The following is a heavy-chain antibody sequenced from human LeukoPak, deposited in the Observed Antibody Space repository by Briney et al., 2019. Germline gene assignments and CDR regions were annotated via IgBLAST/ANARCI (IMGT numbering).Heavy chain of an antibody. J-gene: IGHJ4*02. Sequence: GASVKVSCKASGYTFTSYGISWVRQAPGQGLEWMGWISAYNGNTNYAQKLRGRVTMTTDTSTSTAYMELRSLRSDDTAVYYCAQAEAAGTIDYWGQGTLVTVSS. D-gene: IGHD6-13*01. CDR3: AQAEAAGTIDY. CDR2: ISAYNGNT. CDR1: GYTFTSYG. V-gene: IGHV1-18*01.